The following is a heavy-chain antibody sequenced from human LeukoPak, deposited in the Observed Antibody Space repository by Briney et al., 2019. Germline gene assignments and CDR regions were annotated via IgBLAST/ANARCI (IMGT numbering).Heavy chain of an antibody. CDR2: INTSDNTT. CDR3: ARVVGVVVAASAGYFDY. CDR1: GFTFSDYY. J-gene: IGHJ4*02. Sequence: GGSLRLSCAVSGFTFSDYYMTWVRQAPGKGLEWVSYINTSDNTTYYADSVKGRFTISRGNSKNTLYLQMNSLRAEDTAVYYCARVVGVVVAASAGYFDYWGQGTLVTVSS. V-gene: IGHV3-11*04. D-gene: IGHD2-15*01.